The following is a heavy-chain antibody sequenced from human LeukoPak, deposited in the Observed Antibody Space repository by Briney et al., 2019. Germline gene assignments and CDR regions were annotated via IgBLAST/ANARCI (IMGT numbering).Heavy chain of an antibody. Sequence: GGSLRLSCAASGFTFSSYSMNWVRQAPGKGLEWVSSISSSSSYIYYADSVKGRFTIPRDNAKNSLYLQMNSLRAEDTAVYYCARQTILGYCSSTSCPLDYWGQGTLVTVSS. V-gene: IGHV3-21*01. J-gene: IGHJ4*02. CDR3: ARQTILGYCSSTSCPLDY. CDR1: GFTFSSYS. D-gene: IGHD2-2*01. CDR2: ISSSSSYI.